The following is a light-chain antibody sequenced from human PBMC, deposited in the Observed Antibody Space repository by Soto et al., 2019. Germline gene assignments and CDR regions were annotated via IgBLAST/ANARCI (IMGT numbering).Light chain of an antibody. V-gene: IGKV1-5*01. CDR3: QQYNNYPRT. J-gene: IGKJ1*01. CDR1: KSIRTW. CDR2: DAS. Sequence: DIQMTQSPSTLSAPIGGRGPITCRASKSIRTWLAWYQHKPGKAPKFLIYDASSWESGVPARFSGSGSGTEFTLTISSLQPDDFAIYYCQQYNNYPRTFGEGTKVDIK.